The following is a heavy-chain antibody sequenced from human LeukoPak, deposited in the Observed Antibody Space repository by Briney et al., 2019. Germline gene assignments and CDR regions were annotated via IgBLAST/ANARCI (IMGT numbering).Heavy chain of an antibody. CDR3: ARGADIVVMGLSDGMDV. CDR2: INHSGST. CDR1: GGSFSGYY. Sequence: SETLSLTCAVYGGSFSGYYWSWIRQPPGKALEWIGEINHSGSTNYNPSLKSRVTISVDTSKNQFSLKLSSVTAADTAVYYCARGADIVVMGLSDGMDVWGQGTTVTVSS. V-gene: IGHV4-34*01. J-gene: IGHJ6*02. D-gene: IGHD2-15*01.